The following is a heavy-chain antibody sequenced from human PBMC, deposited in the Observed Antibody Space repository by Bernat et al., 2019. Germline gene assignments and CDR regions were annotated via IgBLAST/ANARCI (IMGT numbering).Heavy chain of an antibody. V-gene: IGHV1-58*01. CDR2: IVVGSGNT. J-gene: IGHJ4*02. Sequence: QMQLVQSGPEVKKPGTSVKVSCKASGFTFTSSAVQWVRQARGQRLEWIGWIVVGSGNTNYAQKFQERVTITRDMSTSTAYMELSSLRSEDTAMYYCAAGYYYGSGSYYIPDYWGQGTLVTVSS. D-gene: IGHD3-10*01. CDR3: AAGYYYGSGSYYIPDY. CDR1: GFTFTSSA.